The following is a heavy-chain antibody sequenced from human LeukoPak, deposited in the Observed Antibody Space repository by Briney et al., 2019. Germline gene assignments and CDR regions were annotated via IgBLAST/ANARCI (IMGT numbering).Heavy chain of an antibody. CDR1: GGTFSSYA. Sequence: ASVKLSCKASGGTFSSYAISWVRQAPGQGLEWMGGIIPIFGTANYAQKFQGRVTIIADESTSTAYMELSSLRSEDTAVYYCARSLLPHNWFDPWGQGTLVTVSS. V-gene: IGHV1-69*13. CDR2: IIPIFGTA. CDR3: ARSLLPHNWFDP. J-gene: IGHJ5*02. D-gene: IGHD2-15*01.